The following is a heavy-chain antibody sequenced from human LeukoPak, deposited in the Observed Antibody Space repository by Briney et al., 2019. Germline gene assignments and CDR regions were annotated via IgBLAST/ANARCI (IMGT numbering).Heavy chain of an antibody. CDR2: IWYDGSNK. CDR3: AKDTDLQPHPYDYVWGSYFGPYYYYGMDV. CDR1: GFTFSSYG. J-gene: IGHJ6*02. D-gene: IGHD3-16*01. V-gene: IGHV3-30*02. Sequence: PGGSLRLSCAASGFTFSSYGMHWVRQAPGKGLEWVAVIWYDGSNKYYADSVKGRFTISRDNSKNTLYLQMNSLRAEDTAVYYCAKDTDLQPHPYDYVWGSYFGPYYYYGMDVWGQGTTVTVSS.